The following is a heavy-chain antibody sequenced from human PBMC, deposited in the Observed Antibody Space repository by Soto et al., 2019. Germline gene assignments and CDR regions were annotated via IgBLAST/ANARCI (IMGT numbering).Heavy chain of an antibody. Sequence: QVQLVQSGAEVKKPGASVKVSCKASGYTFTSYDINWVRQATGQGLEWMGWMNPNSGNTGYAQKFQGRVTMTRNTSISTAYMELSSLRSEYTAVYCCTSSTNDYGDRHWGQGTPVTVSS. V-gene: IGHV1-8*01. J-gene: IGHJ4*02. CDR1: GYTFTSYD. D-gene: IGHD4-17*01. CDR3: TSSTNDYGDRH. CDR2: MNPNSGNT.